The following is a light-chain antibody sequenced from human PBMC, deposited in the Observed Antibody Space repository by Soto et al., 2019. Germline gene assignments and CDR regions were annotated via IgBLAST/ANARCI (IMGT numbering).Light chain of an antibody. Sequence: DIQMTQSPSSLSASVGDRVTIACRASQSISNYLNWYQVKPGKAPKLLMHAASSLQSGVPSRFSGSGSGTDFTLTISSLQPDDFATYYCQQYNSYSRYTFGQGTKLEIK. CDR3: QQYNSYSRYT. J-gene: IGKJ2*01. CDR1: QSISNY. V-gene: IGKV1-16*01. CDR2: AAS.